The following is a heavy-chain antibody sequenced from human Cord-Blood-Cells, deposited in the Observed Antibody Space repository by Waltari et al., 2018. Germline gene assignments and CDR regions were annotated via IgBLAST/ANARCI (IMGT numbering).Heavy chain of an antibody. CDR3: ATPKYSSGWYYFDY. Sequence: QVQLVESGGGVVQPGRSLRLPCAASGFTFRSYGLPRVRQAPGKGLEWVAVISYDGSNKYYADSVKGRFTISRDNSKNTLYLQMNSLRAEDTAVYYCATPKYSSGWYYFDYWGQGTLVTVSS. J-gene: IGHJ4*02. CDR2: ISYDGSNK. CDR1: GFTFRSYG. V-gene: IGHV3-30*03. D-gene: IGHD6-19*01.